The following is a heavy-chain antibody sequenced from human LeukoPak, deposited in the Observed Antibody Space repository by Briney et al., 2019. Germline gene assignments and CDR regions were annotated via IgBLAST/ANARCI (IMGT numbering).Heavy chain of an antibody. V-gene: IGHV1-18*01. CDR1: GYTFTSYG. D-gene: IGHD2-2*02. CDR3: ARVTIPIVVVPAAIRVPDY. CDR2: ISAYNGNT. J-gene: IGHJ4*02. Sequence: ASVKVSCKASGYTFTSYGISWVRQAPGQGLEWIGWISAYNGNTNYAQKLQGRVTMTTDTSTSTAYMELRSLRSDDTAVYYCARVTIPIVVVPAAIRVPDYWGQGTLVTVSS.